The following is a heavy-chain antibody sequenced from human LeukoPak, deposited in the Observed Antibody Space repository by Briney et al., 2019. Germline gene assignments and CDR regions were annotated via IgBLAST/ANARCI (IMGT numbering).Heavy chain of an antibody. V-gene: IGHV4-59*08. J-gene: IGHJ6*02. CDR2: IYDSGST. CDR3: ARQMHLGGMDI. D-gene: IGHD3-16*01. Sequence: SETLSLTCTVSGASTSSYYWSWIRQPPGKGLEWIGYIYDSGSTNYNPSLNGRVTISVDRSKNHFSLKVNSVTAADTALYYCARQMHLGGMDIWGQGTTVTVSS. CDR1: GASTSSYY.